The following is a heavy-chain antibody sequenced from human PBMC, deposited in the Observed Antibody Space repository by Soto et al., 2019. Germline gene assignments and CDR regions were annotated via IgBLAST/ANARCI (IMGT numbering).Heavy chain of an antibody. D-gene: IGHD3-22*01. CDR2: ISAYNGNT. J-gene: IGHJ4*02. Sequence: GASVKVSCKASGYTFTSYGISWVRQAPGQGLEWMGWISAYNGNTNYAQKLQGRVTMTTDTSTSTAYMELRSLRSDDTAVYYCARDRGYYYDSSGNDYWGQGTLVTVSS. CDR1: GYTFTSYG. V-gene: IGHV1-18*01. CDR3: ARDRGYYYDSSGNDY.